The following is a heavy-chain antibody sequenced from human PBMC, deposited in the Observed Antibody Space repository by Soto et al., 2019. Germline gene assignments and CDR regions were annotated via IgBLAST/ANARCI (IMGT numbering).Heavy chain of an antibody. CDR2: ISAYNGNT. D-gene: IGHD5-18*01. V-gene: IGHV1-18*01. CDR1: AYTFSSHG. J-gene: IGHJ6*02. CDR3: ASGYSYGNSDHEGYYYGMDV. Sequence: QVQLVQSGAEVKKPGTSVKVSCKASAYTFSSHGISWVRQAPGQGLEWMGWISAYNGNTKYAQKLQGRVTMTTDTSTTTAYMELRSLRSDDTAVYYCASGYSYGNSDHEGYYYGMDVWGQGTTVTVSS.